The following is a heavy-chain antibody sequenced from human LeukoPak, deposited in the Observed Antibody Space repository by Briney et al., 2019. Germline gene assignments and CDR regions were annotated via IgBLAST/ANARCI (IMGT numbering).Heavy chain of an antibody. CDR3: ATAHVVDSGSYTDY. J-gene: IGHJ4*02. CDR2: FDPEDGET. CDR1: GYTLTELS. D-gene: IGHD1-26*01. V-gene: IGHV1-24*01. Sequence: ASVKVSCKVSGYTLTELSMHWVRQAPGKGLEWMGGFDPEDGETIYAQKFQGRVTMTEDTSTDTAYMELSSLRSEDTAVYYCATAHVVDSGSYTDYWGQGTLVIVSS.